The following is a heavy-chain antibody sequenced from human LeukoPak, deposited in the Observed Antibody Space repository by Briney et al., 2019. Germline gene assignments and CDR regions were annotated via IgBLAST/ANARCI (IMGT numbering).Heavy chain of an antibody. J-gene: IGHJ4*02. D-gene: IGHD3-3*01. CDR2: IIPIFGTA. V-gene: IGHV1-69*01. CDR1: GGTFSSYA. CDR3: AKDDYDFWSGIKRSDY. Sequence: GSSVKVSCKASGGTFSSYAISWVRQAPGQGLEWMGGIIPIFGTANYAQKFQGRVTITADESTSTAYMELSSLRAEDTAVYYCAKDDYDFWSGIKRSDYWGQGTLVTVSS.